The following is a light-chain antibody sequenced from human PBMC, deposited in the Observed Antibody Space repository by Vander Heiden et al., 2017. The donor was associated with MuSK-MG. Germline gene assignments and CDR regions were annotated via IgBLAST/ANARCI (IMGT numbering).Light chain of an antibody. J-gene: IGKJ4*01. CDR2: DAS. CDR1: QAISNS. V-gene: IGKV1-33*01. Sequence: DIQMTQSPSSLSASVGGRVTITCQASQAISNSLNWYQQKAGKAPKLLIFDASELESGVPSRFNGSGSGTEFSFTIDSLQPEDFATYYCQQDDNLPLTFGGGTKVEIK. CDR3: QQDDNLPLT.